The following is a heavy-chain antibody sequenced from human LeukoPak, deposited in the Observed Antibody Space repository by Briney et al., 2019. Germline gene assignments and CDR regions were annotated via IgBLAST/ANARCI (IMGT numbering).Heavy chain of an antibody. V-gene: IGHV1-69*05. D-gene: IGHD3-22*01. CDR1: GGTFSSYA. Sequence: SVKVSCKASGGTFSSYAISWVRQAPGQGLEWMGGIIPIFGTANYAQKFQGRVTITTDESTSTAYMELSSLRSEDTAVYYCAARRPDYDSNGYYYDSEYFQHWGQGTLVTVSS. CDR2: IIPIFGTA. CDR3: AARRPDYDSNGYYYDSEYFQH. J-gene: IGHJ1*01.